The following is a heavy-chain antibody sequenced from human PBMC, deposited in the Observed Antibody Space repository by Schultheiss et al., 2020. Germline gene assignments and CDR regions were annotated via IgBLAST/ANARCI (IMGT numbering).Heavy chain of an antibody. V-gene: IGHV3-48*01. Sequence: GGSLRLSCAASGFTFGEYAMSWFRQAPGKGLEWVSYISSSSSTIYYADSVRGRFTISRDNSKNTLYLQMNSLRAEDTAVYYCARDTLRGDYDYWGQGTLVTVSS. CDR1: GFTFGEYA. D-gene: IGHD3-16*01. CDR2: ISSSSSTI. CDR3: ARDTLRGDYDY. J-gene: IGHJ4*02.